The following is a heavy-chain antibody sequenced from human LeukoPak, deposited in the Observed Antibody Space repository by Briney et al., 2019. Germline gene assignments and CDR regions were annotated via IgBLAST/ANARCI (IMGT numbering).Heavy chain of an antibody. CDR3: ARGGFARSNYYGSGSYYNFLDY. D-gene: IGHD3-10*01. J-gene: IGHJ4*02. CDR1: GGSFSGYY. V-gene: IGHV4-34*01. CDR2: INHSGST. Sequence: SETLSLTCAVYGGSFSGYYWSWIRQPPGKGLEWIGEINHSGSTNYNPSLKSRVTISVDTPKNQFSLKLSSVTAADTAVYYCARGGFARSNYYGSGSYYNFLDYWGQGTLVTVSS.